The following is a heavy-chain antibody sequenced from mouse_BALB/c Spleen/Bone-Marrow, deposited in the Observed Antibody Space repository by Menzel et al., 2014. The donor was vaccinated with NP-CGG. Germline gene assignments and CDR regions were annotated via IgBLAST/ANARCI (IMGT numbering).Heavy chain of an antibody. CDR1: GYAFSSYW. J-gene: IGHJ3*01. Sequence: VQLQQSGAELVRPGSSVKISCKASGYAFSSYWMNWVKQRPGQGLEWIGQIYPGDGDTNYNGKFKGKATLTADKSSSTAYMQPSSLTSEDSAVYFCARTGNLAWFAYWGQGTLVTVSA. V-gene: IGHV1-80*01. CDR3: ARTGNLAWFAY. CDR2: IYPGDGDT. D-gene: IGHD2-1*01.